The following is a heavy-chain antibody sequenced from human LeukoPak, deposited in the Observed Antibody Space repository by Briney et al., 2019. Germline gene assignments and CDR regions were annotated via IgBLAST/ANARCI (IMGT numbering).Heavy chain of an antibody. CDR1: GGSISSSSYY. CDR3: ARGRTDAAVAGNFDY. Sequence: SETLSLTCTVSGGSISSSSYYWGWIRQPPGKGLEWIGSIYYSGSTYYNPSLKSRVTISVDTSKNQFFLNLASVAAADSAVYYCARGRTDAAVAGNFDYWGQGTLVTVSS. CDR2: IYYSGST. J-gene: IGHJ4*02. V-gene: IGHV4-39*07. D-gene: IGHD6-19*01.